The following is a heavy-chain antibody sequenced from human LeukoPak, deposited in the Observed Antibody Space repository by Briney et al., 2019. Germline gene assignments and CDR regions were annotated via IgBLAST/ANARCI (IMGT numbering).Heavy chain of an antibody. V-gene: IGHV1-69*02. CDR2: IIPILGIA. Sequence: SVKVSCMASGGTFSSYTISWVRQAPGQGLEWMGRIIPILGIANYAQKFQGRVTITADKSTSTAYMELSSLRSVDTAVYYCAANLYDFWSVYYGRFDYWGQGTLVTVSS. D-gene: IGHD3-3*01. CDR3: AANLYDFWSVYYGRFDY. CDR1: GGTFSSYT. J-gene: IGHJ4*02.